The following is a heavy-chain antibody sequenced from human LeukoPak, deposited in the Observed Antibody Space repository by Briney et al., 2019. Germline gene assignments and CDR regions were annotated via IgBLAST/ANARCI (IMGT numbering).Heavy chain of an antibody. Sequence: SETLSLTCTVSGGSISSYYWSWIRQPPGKGLEWIGYIYYSGSTNYNPSLKSRVTISVDTSKNQFSLKLSSVTAADTAVYYCARDLPFDYWGQGTLVAVSS. J-gene: IGHJ4*02. CDR2: IYYSGST. V-gene: IGHV4-59*01. CDR1: GGSISSYY. CDR3: ARDLPFDY.